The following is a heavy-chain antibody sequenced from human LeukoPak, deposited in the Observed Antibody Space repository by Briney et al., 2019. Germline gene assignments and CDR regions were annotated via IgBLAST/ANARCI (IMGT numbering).Heavy chain of an antibody. CDR1: GFTFSSYA. CDR2: ISGSGGST. D-gene: IGHD1-26*01. CDR3: AKDTYTHSGTYYLYYFDY. J-gene: IGHJ4*02. V-gene: IGHV3-23*01. Sequence: GGSLRLSCAASGFTFSSYAMTWVRQAPGKGLEWVSGISGSGGSTHYADSVKGRFTISRDNSKNTLYLQMNSLRAENTAVYYCAKDTYTHSGTYYLYYFDYWGQGTLVTVSS.